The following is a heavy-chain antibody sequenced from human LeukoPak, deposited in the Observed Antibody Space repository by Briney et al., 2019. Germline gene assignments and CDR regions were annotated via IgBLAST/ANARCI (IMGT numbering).Heavy chain of an antibody. V-gene: IGHV3-7*01. J-gene: IGHJ3*02. CDR1: GFTVSSYW. D-gene: IGHD2-15*01. CDR3: ATSSYCSGGSCYPRPDAFDI. Sequence: GGSLRLSCAASGFTVSSYWMNWVRQAPGKGLEWVANIKQDGSEKYYVDSVKGRFTISRDNAKNSLYLQMNSLRAEDTAVYYCATSSYCSGGSCYPRPDAFDIWGQGTMVTVSS. CDR2: IKQDGSEK.